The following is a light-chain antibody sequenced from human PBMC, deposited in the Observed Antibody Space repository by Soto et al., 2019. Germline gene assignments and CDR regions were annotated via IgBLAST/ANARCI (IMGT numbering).Light chain of an antibody. CDR2: GAS. Sequence: EIVLTQSPGTLSLSPGERATLSCRASQSVGSNYFAWYQQTPGQAPRLLIYGASSRATGIPDRFSGSGSGTDFTLTISRLEPEDSAVFYCQQYGSSPLTFGQGTKVEIK. V-gene: IGKV3-20*01. J-gene: IGKJ1*01. CDR1: QSVGSNY. CDR3: QQYGSSPLT.